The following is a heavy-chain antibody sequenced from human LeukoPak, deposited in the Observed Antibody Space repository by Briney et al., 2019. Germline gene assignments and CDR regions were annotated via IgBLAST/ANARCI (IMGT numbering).Heavy chain of an antibody. D-gene: IGHD3-3*01. CDR3: ARTTYYDFWSGYFFDY. CDR1: GGSISSYY. Sequence: SETLSLTCTVSGGSISSYYWSWIRQPPGKGLEWIGYIYYSGSTNYNPSLKSRVTISVDTSKNQFSLKLSPVTAADTAVYYCARTTYYDFWSGYFFDYWGQGTLATVSS. J-gene: IGHJ4*02. V-gene: IGHV4-59*01. CDR2: IYYSGST.